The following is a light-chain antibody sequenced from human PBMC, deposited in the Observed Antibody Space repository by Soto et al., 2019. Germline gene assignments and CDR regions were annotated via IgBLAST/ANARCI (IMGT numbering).Light chain of an antibody. CDR2: LTSDGSH. CDR1: SGHSTYA. CDR3: QTWGTGIQVI. Sequence: QLVLTQSPSASASPGASVKLTCTLSSGHSTYAIAWHQQQPEKGPRYLMKLTSDGSHSKGDGIPDRFSGSSSGAERYLTISSLQSEDEADYYCQTWGTGIQVIFGGGTKLTVL. J-gene: IGLJ2*01. V-gene: IGLV4-69*01.